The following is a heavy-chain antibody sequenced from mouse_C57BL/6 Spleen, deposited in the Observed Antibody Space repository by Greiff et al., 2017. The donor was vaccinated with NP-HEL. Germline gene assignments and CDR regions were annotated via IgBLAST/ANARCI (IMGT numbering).Heavy chain of an antibody. CDR3: ARSYYGSSYGYWYFDV. D-gene: IGHD1-1*01. CDR1: GYSFTDYN. V-gene: IGHV1-39*01. Sequence: VQLQQSGPELVKPGASVKISCKASGYSFTDYNMNWVKQSNGKSLEWIGVINPNYGTTSYNQKFKGKATLTVDQSSSTAYMQLNSLTSEDSAVYYCARSYYGSSYGYWYFDVWGTGTTVTVSS. CDR2: INPNYGTT. J-gene: IGHJ1*03.